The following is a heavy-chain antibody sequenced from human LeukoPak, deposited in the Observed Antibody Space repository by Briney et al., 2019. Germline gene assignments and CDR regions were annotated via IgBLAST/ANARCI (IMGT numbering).Heavy chain of an antibody. CDR3: ARWGHYDILTGYSLYFDY. Sequence: SETLSLTCTVSGYSISSGYYWGWIRQPPGKGLEWIGSVYHSGSTYYNPSLKSRVTISVDTSKNQLSLKLTSVTAADTAVYYCARWGHYDILTGYSLYFDYWGQGTLVTVSS. CDR1: GYSISSGYY. J-gene: IGHJ4*02. D-gene: IGHD3-9*01. CDR2: VYHSGST. V-gene: IGHV4-38-2*02.